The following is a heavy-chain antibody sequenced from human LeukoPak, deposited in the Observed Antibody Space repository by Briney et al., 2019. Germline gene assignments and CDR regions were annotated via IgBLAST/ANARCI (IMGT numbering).Heavy chain of an antibody. D-gene: IGHD3-10*01. V-gene: IGHV3-11*04. CDR3: ASRFRGSGSYYPPSY. Sequence: GGSLRLSCAASRFTFSDYYMSWIRQAPGKGLEWVSYISSSGTTIYYADSVKGRFTISRDNAKNSLYLQINSLRAEDTAVYYCASRFRGSGSYYPPSYWGQGTLVTVSS. J-gene: IGHJ4*02. CDR1: RFTFSDYY. CDR2: ISSSGTTI.